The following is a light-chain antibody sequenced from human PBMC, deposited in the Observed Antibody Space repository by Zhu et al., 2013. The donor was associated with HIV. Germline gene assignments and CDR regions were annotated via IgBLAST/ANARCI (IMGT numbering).Light chain of an antibody. CDR3: QQLNSYPIFA. CDR2: AAS. CDR1: QGISSY. V-gene: IGKV1-9*01. J-gene: IGKJ3*01. Sequence: DIQLTQSPSFLSASVGDRVTITCRASQGISSYLAWYQQKPGKAPKLLIYAASTLESGVPSRFSGVGSGTDFTLTISSLQPEDAATYYCQQLNSYPIFAFGPGTKVNIK.